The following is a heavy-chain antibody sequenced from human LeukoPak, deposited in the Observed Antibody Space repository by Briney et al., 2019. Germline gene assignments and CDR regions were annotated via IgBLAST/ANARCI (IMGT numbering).Heavy chain of an antibody. D-gene: IGHD6-19*01. CDR3: AKDASSVWYFSYFDF. CDR1: GFIFSSYG. Sequence: GGSLRLSCAASGFIFSSYGMHWVRQAPGKGLEWVAFIQSDGTNKYYTDSVEGRFTVSRDNSKNTLYLQMDSLRPEDTAVYYCAKDASSVWYFSYFDFWGQGTLVTVSS. CDR2: IQSDGTNK. J-gene: IGHJ4*02. V-gene: IGHV3-30*02.